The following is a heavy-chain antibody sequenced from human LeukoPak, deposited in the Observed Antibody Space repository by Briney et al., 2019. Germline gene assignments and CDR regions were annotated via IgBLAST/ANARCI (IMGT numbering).Heavy chain of an antibody. CDR3: ARAPGIPPYYYYYYMDV. J-gene: IGHJ6*03. V-gene: IGHV4-59*01. D-gene: IGHD5-18*01. CDR1: GGSISSYY. Sequence: SETLSLTCTVPGGSISSYYWSWIRQPPGKGLEWIGYIYYSGSTNYNPSLKSRVTISVDTSKNQFSLKLSSVTAADTAVYYCARAPGIPPYYYYYYMDVWGKGTTVTVSS. CDR2: IYYSGST.